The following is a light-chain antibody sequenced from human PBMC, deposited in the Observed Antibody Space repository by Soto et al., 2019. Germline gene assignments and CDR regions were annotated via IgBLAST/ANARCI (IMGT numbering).Light chain of an antibody. J-gene: IGKJ3*01. Sequence: EMVMTQSPATLSVSPGERVTLSCRASESVHRNLAWYQQKPGQGPSLLIYYASTRATGVPDRFTGSGSGTEFTLTISSLHSEDSGVYHCQHYNNWTPTFGPGTKVEIK. CDR3: QHYNNWTPT. V-gene: IGKV3-15*01. CDR1: ESVHRN. CDR2: YAS.